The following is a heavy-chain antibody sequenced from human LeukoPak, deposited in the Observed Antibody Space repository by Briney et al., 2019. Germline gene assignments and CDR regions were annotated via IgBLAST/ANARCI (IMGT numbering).Heavy chain of an antibody. CDR1: GYNFTNYW. V-gene: IGHV5-51*01. J-gene: IGHJ4*02. Sequence: GASLKIPCKGSGYNFTNYWIGWVRQMPGKGLAWMGIIYPGDSDTRYSPSFQGQVTISADKSIKTAYLQWSSLKASDTAMYYCARPYFDSSGYYFDYWGQGTLVTVSS. D-gene: IGHD3-22*01. CDR2: IYPGDSDT. CDR3: ARPYFDSSGYYFDY.